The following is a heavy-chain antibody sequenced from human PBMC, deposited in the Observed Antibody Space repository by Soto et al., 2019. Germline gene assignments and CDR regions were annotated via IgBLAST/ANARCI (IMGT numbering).Heavy chain of an antibody. CDR1: GFTFTRYS. CDR2: IDGSGRNT. Sequence: EVQLVESGGGLVKPGGSLRLSCAASGFTFTRYSMNWVRQAPGKGLEWVSGIDGSGRNTYYADSVKGRFTISRDNSKNTLSVQMDSLRVEDTALYYCAKDGGSVCSGGTCYFQAPDYWGQGTLVTVSS. CDR3: AKDGGSVCSGGTCYFQAPDY. J-gene: IGHJ4*02. D-gene: IGHD2-15*01. V-gene: IGHV3-23*04.